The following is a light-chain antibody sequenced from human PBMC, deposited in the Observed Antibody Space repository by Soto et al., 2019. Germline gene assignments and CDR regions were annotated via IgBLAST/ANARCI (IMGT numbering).Light chain of an antibody. Sequence: DIQMTQSPSSLSASVGDRVTITVRASQTITSDLNWYQQRPGKAPKLLIYAASNLQSGVPSRFSGSGSGTDFTFIISSLQPEDSATYYCQQTYSTPGRTFGQGTKVDIK. CDR1: QTITSD. CDR2: AAS. CDR3: QQTYSTPGRT. J-gene: IGKJ1*01. V-gene: IGKV1-39*01.